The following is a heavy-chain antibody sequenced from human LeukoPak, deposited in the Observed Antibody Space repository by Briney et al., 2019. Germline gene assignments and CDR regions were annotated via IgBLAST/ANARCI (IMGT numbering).Heavy chain of an antibody. CDR3: AKRPGAFLTGPYPAYYFDY. J-gene: IGHJ4*02. CDR2: ISAYNGNT. CDR1: GYTFPSYG. Sequence: GASVKVSCKASGYTFPSYGISWVRQAPGQGLEWMGWISAYNGNTNYAQKLQGRVTMTTDTSTSTAYMELRSLRSDDTAVYYCAKRPGAFLTGPYPAYYFDYWGQGTLVTVSS. D-gene: IGHD3-9*01. V-gene: IGHV1-18*01.